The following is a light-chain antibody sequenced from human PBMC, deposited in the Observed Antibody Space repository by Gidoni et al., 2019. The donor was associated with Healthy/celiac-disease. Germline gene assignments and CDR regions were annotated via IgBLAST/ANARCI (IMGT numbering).Light chain of an antibody. CDR1: QDISNY. CDR3: QQYDNLPIT. Sequence: DIQMTQSPSSLSASVGDRVTITCQASQDISNYLNWYQQKPGKAPKLLIYDASNLETGVPSRFCGSGSGTDFTFTISSLQPEDIATYYCQQYDNLPITFGQETRLEIK. CDR2: DAS. V-gene: IGKV1-33*01. J-gene: IGKJ5*01.